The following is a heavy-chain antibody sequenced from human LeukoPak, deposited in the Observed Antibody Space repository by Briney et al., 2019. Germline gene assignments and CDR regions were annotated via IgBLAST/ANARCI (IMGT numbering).Heavy chain of an antibody. D-gene: IGHD1-26*01. CDR1: GFTVSSKY. V-gene: IGHV3-53*01. J-gene: IGHJ4*02. Sequence: GGSLRLSCAASGFTVSSKYMNWVRQAPGKGLEWVSVIYSGGSTYYADSVKGRFTISRDNFKNTLYLQMNSLRAEDTAVYYCATAPFWELLSGRFDYWGQGTLVTVSS. CDR3: ATAPFWELLSGRFDY. CDR2: IYSGGST.